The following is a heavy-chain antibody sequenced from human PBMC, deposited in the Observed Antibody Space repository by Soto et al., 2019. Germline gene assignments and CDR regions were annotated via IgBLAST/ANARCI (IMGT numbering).Heavy chain of an antibody. CDR3: TTAGRYYYDSSGYYPSDY. V-gene: IGHV3-15*01. J-gene: IGHJ4*02. D-gene: IGHD3-22*01. CDR1: GFTFSNAW. CDR2: IKSKTDGGTT. Sequence: GGSLRLSCAASGFTFSNAWMSWVRQAPGKGLEWVGRIKSKTDGGTTDYAAPVKGRFTISRDDSKNTLYLQMNSLKTEDTAVYYCTTAGRYYYDSSGYYPSDYWGQGTLVTVSS.